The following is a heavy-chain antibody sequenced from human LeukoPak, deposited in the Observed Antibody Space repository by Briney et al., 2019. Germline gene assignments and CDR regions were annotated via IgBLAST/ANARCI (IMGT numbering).Heavy chain of an antibody. CDR3: ARAVVAVAGTLEYYFDY. D-gene: IGHD6-19*01. V-gene: IGHV3-30*04. CDR1: GFTFSSYA. CDR2: ISYDGSNK. J-gene: IGHJ4*02. Sequence: GGSLRLSCAASGFTFSSYAMHWVRQTPGKGLEWVAVISYDGSNKYYADSVKGRFTISRDNSKNTLYLQMNSLRAEDTAVYYCARAVVAVAGTLEYYFDYWGQGTLVTVSS.